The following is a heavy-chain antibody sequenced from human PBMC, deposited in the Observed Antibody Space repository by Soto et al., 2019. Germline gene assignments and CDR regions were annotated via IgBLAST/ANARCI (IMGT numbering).Heavy chain of an antibody. V-gene: IGHV1-69*01. J-gene: IGHJ6*02. D-gene: IGHD6-6*01. CDR2: IIPILGTA. Sequence: QVQLVQSGAEVKKPGSSVKVSCKASGGTFSSYAISWVRQAPGQGLEWMGGIIPILGTAKYAQKFQGRVKITADESTITAYMELSSLRSEDTAVYYCAREYSSSSADYGMDVWGQGTTVTVSS. CDR3: AREYSSSSADYGMDV. CDR1: GGTFSSYA.